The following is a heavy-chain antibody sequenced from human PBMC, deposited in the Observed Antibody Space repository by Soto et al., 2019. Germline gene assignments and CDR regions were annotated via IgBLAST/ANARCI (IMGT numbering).Heavy chain of an antibody. CDR2: VKSKADGGTA. CDR1: GFSITNTW. V-gene: IGHV3-15*07. D-gene: IGHD3-3*01. Sequence: EVQLVESGGGLVQPGGSLRLSCAASGFSITNTWMHWVRQAPGKGQEWVGRVKSKADGGTADYAAPVKGRFTVSTDDSKNTQYLQMNSLNMEDTAVYYCNSYPDFWGGHTPLWGQGTLVTVSS. CDR3: NSYPDFWGGHTPL. J-gene: IGHJ4*02.